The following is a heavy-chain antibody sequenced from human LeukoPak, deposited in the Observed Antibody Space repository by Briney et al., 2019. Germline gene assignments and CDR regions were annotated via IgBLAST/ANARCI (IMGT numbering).Heavy chain of an antibody. CDR1: GYTFTSYA. J-gene: IGHJ3*02. CDR3: ARERRGSFNNYDSSGDAFDI. CDR2: INPNSGGT. D-gene: IGHD3-22*01. V-gene: IGHV1-2*02. Sequence: ASVKVSCKASGYTFTSYAMNWVRQAPGQGLEWMGWINPNSGGTNYAQKFQGRVTMTRDTSISTAYMELSRLRSDDTAVYYCARERRGSFNNYDSSGDAFDIWGQGTMVTVSS.